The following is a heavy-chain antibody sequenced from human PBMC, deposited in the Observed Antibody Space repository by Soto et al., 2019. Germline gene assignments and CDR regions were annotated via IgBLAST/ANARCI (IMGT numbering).Heavy chain of an antibody. J-gene: IGHJ4*02. D-gene: IGHD6-19*01. CDR2: IYYSGST. CDR1: GGSISSGGYY. CDR3: ARDRGGSGWPFYFDY. Sequence: QVQLQESGPGLVKPSQTLSLTCTVSGGSISSGGYYWSWIRQHPGKGLEWIGYIYYSGSTYYNPSLKSRVTISVDTSKNQVSLKLSSVTAADTAVYYCARDRGGSGWPFYFDYWGQGTLVTVSS. V-gene: IGHV4-31*03.